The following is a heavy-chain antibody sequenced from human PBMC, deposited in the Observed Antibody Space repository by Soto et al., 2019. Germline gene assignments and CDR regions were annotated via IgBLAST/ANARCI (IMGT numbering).Heavy chain of an antibody. CDR3: ARGASCSSTSCYDNFHYGLAV. J-gene: IGHJ6*02. Sequence: ASVKVSCKASGYTFTNYGITWVRQAPGQGLEWMGWITASDGNANYAREIQGRLTLTRDTSTNTASMELRSLRSDDTAVYYCARGASCSSTSCYDNFHYGLAVWGQGTTVTVSS. D-gene: IGHD2-2*01. V-gene: IGHV1-18*01. CDR2: ITASDGNA. CDR1: GYTFTNYG.